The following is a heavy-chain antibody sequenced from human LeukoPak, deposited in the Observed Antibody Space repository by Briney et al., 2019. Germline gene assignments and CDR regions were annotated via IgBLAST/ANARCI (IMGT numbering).Heavy chain of an antibody. CDR1: GFTFTSYA. CDR2: ISTSGGST. D-gene: IGHD1-26*01. CDR3: AKAPSGGYWSFDS. J-gene: IGHJ4*02. V-gene: IGHV3-23*01. Sequence: GGSLRLSCAASGFTFTSYAMSWVRQAPGKGLEWVSTISTSGGSTYYADSVKGRFTISRDNSKNTLYLQMNSLRAEDTAVYYCAKAPSGGYWSFDSWGQGTLVTVSS.